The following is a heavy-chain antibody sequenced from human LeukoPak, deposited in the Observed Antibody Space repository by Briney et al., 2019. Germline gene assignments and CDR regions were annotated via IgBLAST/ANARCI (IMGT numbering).Heavy chain of an antibody. CDR2: IVGSGGST. Sequence: GASLRLSCAASGFTFSNYAMSWIRQAPGKGLEWVSAIVGSGGSTYYADSVKGRFSISRDNSKNTLFLQMNSLRVEDTALYYCSKWGDYDVLTGYYDSDFWGQGTLVTVSS. J-gene: IGHJ4*02. D-gene: IGHD3-9*01. V-gene: IGHV3-23*01. CDR3: SKWGDYDVLTGYYDSDF. CDR1: GFTFSNYA.